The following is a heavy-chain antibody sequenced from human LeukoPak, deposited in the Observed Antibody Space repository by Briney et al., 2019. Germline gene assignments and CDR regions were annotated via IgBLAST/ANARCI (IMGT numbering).Heavy chain of an antibody. Sequence: SVKVSCKASGGTFSSYAISWVRQAPGQGLEWMGRIIPILGIANYAQKFQGRVTITADKSTSTAYMELSSLRSEDTAVYYCARDLEAVAVDYWGQGTLVTVSS. CDR1: GGTFSSYA. D-gene: IGHD6-19*01. J-gene: IGHJ4*02. V-gene: IGHV1-69*04. CDR2: IIPILGIA. CDR3: ARDLEAVAVDY.